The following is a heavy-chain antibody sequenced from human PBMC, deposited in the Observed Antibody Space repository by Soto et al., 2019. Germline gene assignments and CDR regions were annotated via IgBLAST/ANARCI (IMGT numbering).Heavy chain of an antibody. D-gene: IGHD6-13*01. J-gene: IGHJ6*03. V-gene: IGHV4-59*01. CDR3: ASSRGIAAAGPLDKDYYYYMDV. Sequence: SETLSLTCTVSGGSISSYYWSWIRQPPGKELEWIGYIYYSGSTNYNPSLKSRVTISVDTSKNQFSLKLSSVTAADTAVYYCASSRGIAAAGPLDKDYYYYMDVWGKGTTVTVSS. CDR2: IYYSGST. CDR1: GGSISSYY.